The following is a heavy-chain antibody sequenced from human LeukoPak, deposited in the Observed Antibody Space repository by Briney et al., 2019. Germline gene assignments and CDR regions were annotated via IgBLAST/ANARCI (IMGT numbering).Heavy chain of an antibody. Sequence: PGGSLRLSCAASGFTFSSYSMNWFRQAPGKGLEWVSSISSSSSYIYYADSVKGRFTISRDNAKNSLYLQMNSLRAEDTAVYYCESMTTSSGANDFWGQGTLVTVSS. CDR1: GFTFSSYS. J-gene: IGHJ4*01. CDR3: ESMTTSSGANDF. V-gene: IGHV3-21*01. CDR2: ISSSSSYI. D-gene: IGHD4-17*01.